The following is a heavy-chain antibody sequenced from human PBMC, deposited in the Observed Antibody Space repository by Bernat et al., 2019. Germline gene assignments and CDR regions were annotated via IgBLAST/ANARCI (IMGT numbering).Heavy chain of an antibody. V-gene: IGHV3-30*01. CDR2: ISYDGSNK. D-gene: IGHD6-6*01. CDR3: AREYSSSSGPRNYFDY. Sequence: QVQLVESGGGVVQPGRSLRLSCAASGFTFSSYAMHWVRQAPGKGLEWVAVISYDGSNKYYADSVKGRFTISRDNSKNTLYLKMNSLRAEDTAVYYCAREYSSSSGPRNYFDYWGQGTLVTVSS. CDR1: GFTFSSYA. J-gene: IGHJ4*02.